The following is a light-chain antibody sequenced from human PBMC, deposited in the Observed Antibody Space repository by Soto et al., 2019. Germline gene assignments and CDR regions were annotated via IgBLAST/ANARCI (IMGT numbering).Light chain of an antibody. CDR2: DVS. V-gene: IGKV1-5*01. Sequence: DIQMTQSPSTLSASVGDRVTITCRASQSFSTWLAWYQQKPGRAPNLLIYDVSSLESGVPSRFSGSGSGTEFTLTISSLQPDDFATYYCQQYYRYPLTFGGGITVEIK. CDR3: QQYYRYPLT. CDR1: QSFSTW. J-gene: IGKJ4*01.